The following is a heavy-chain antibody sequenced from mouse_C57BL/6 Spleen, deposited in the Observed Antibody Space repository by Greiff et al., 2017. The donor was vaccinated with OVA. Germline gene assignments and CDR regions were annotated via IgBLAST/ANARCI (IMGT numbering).Heavy chain of an antibody. CDR2: IRSKSNNYAT. Sequence: EVQLVESGGGLVQPKGSLKLSCAASGFSFNTYAMNWVRQAPGKGLEWVARIRSKSNNYATYYADSVKDRFTISRDDSESMLYLQMNNLKTEDTAMYYCVRPLYDLYAMDYWGQGTSVTVSS. CDR3: VRPLYDLYAMDY. D-gene: IGHD2-3*01. J-gene: IGHJ4*01. CDR1: GFSFNTYA. V-gene: IGHV10-1*01.